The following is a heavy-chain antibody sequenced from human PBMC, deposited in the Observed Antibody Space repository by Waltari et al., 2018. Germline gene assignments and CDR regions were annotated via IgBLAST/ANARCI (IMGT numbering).Heavy chain of an antibody. Sequence: QLQLQESGPGLVKPSETLSLTCTVSGGSISSHSYYWGWIRHPPGKGLGWIGSVCSSWSTYYNPALKSRVTISVERSKNRFFLKLSSVTAADTAVYYCASPVGATPTYYYYGMDVWGQGTTVTVSS. J-gene: IGHJ6*02. V-gene: IGHV4-39*07. CDR1: GGSISSHSYY. CDR2: VCSSWST. CDR3: ASPVGATPTYYYYGMDV. D-gene: IGHD1-26*01.